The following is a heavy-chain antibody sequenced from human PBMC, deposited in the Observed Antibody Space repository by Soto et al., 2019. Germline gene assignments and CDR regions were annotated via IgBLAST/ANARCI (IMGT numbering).Heavy chain of an antibody. CDR3: ARDHAVRGVIIGQEFYYGIDV. V-gene: IGHV4-59*01. D-gene: IGHD3-10*01. Sequence: ASEPLSLTCTVSGGSISSYYWSWIRQPPGKGLEWIGYIHHSGSTNYNPSLKSRVTISVDTSKNQLSLKLSSVTAADTAVYYVARDHAVRGVIIGQEFYYGIDVWGQGTQVTVTS. CDR2: IHHSGST. J-gene: IGHJ6*02. CDR1: GGSISSYY.